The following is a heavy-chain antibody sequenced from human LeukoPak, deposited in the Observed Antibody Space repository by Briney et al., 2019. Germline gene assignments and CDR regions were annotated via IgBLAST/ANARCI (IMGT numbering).Heavy chain of an antibody. J-gene: IGHJ4*02. V-gene: IGHV4-34*01. CDR3: ASRGWYRGY. Sequence: SETLSPTCAVYGGSFRGYYWSWIRQPPGKGLEWIGEINHSGSATYNPSLKSRVTISVDTSKNQFSLKLSSVTAADMAVYYCASRGWYRGYWGQGTLVTVSS. CDR2: INHSGSA. CDR1: GGSFRGYY. D-gene: IGHD6-19*01.